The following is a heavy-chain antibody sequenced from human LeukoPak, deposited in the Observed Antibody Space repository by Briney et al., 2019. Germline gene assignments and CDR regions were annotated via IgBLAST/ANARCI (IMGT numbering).Heavy chain of an antibody. Sequence: SETLSLTCTVSGGSISSSSYYWGWIRQPPGKGLEWIGSIYYSGSTYYNPSPKSRVTISVDTSKNQFSLKLSSVTAADTAVYYCARDAGGSIAAALSAFDIWGQGTMVTVSS. J-gene: IGHJ3*02. CDR2: IYYSGST. CDR1: GGSISSSSYY. CDR3: ARDAGGSIAAALSAFDI. V-gene: IGHV4-39*02. D-gene: IGHD6-13*01.